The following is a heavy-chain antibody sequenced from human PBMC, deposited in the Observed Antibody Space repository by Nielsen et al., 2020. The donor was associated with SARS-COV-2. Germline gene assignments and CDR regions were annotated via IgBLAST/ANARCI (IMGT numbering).Heavy chain of an antibody. Sequence: GESLKISCAASGFTFSRHAMNWVRQAPGKGLEWVSSIGGTGSNTFYADSVKGRFTISRDNFESTVYLQMNSLRAEDTGIYYCAKIKGWFGESIAFDSWGQGSLVTVSS. D-gene: IGHD3-10*01. CDR2: IGGTGSNT. V-gene: IGHV3-23*01. J-gene: IGHJ4*02. CDR1: GFTFSRHA. CDR3: AKIKGWFGESIAFDS.